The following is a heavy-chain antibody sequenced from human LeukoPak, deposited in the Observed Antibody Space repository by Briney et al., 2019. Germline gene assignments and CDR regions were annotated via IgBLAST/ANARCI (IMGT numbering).Heavy chain of an antibody. CDR3: ARRWNYGRNYYIDV. V-gene: IGHV4-34*01. Sequence: PSETLSLTCAVYGGSFSNYYWSWIRQTPGKGMEWIGEINDSGRTNYNPSLMSRVTVSVDTSKNQFSLRLRPVTATATAVYYCARRWNYGRNYYIDVWGKGAAVSVSS. D-gene: IGHD1-7*01. J-gene: IGHJ6*03. CDR1: GGSFSNYY. CDR2: INDSGRT.